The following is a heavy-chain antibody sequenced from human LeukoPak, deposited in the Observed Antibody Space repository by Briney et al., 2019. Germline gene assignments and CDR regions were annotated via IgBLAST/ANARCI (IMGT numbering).Heavy chain of an antibody. J-gene: IGHJ4*02. CDR1: GYTFTSYG. CDR2: ISAYKGNT. CDR3: ARGGGGYDSATY. D-gene: IGHD5-12*01. V-gene: IGHV1-18*01. Sequence: GASVNVSCKASGYTFTSYGISWVRQAPGQGLEWMGGISAYKGNTNYAQKLQGRVTMTTDTSTSPAYMELRRLRSDDTAVYSCARGGGGYDSATYWGQGTLVTVSS.